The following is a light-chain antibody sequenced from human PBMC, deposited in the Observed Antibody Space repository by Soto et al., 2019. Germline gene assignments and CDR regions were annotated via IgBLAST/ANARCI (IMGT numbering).Light chain of an antibody. Sequence: DIQMTQSPSTLSASVGDRVTITCRASQTISNWLAWYQQKPGKAPKLLIYDASTLESGVPSRFSGSGSGTEFTLTISSLQPEDFATYYCQQSYSTLITFGQGTRLEIK. CDR3: QQSYSTLIT. V-gene: IGKV1-5*01. J-gene: IGKJ5*01. CDR2: DAS. CDR1: QTISNW.